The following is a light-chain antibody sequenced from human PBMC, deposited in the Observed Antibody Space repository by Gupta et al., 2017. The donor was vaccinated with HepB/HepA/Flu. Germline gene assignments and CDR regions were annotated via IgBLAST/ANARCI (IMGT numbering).Light chain of an antibody. CDR1: RSLVHTDENTY. J-gene: IGKJ4*01. CDR2: KVS. Sequence: DIEMTQTPLFLSVTLGQPASISCRSSRSLVHTDENTYLSWLHQRPGQPPRLLIYKVSNRFSGVPDRFSGSGAGTDFTLKISRGEAEDVGLYYCMQATQFPLTFGGGTKVEI. V-gene: IGKV2-24*01. CDR3: MQATQFPLT.